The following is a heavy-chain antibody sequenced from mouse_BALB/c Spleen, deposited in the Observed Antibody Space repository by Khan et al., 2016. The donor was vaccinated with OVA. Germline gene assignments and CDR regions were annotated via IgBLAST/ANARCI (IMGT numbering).Heavy chain of an antibody. V-gene: IGHV3-2*02. Sequence: VQLKQSGPGLVKPSQSLSLTCTVTGYSITSGYGWNLIRQFPGNKLEWMGYISYSGSTNYNPSLKSRISITRDTSKNQFFLQLNSVTTEDTAKYYCARTARIKYWGQGTTRQVSS. CDR2: ISYSGST. CDR3: ARTARIKY. J-gene: IGHJ2*01. CDR1: GYSITSGYG. D-gene: IGHD1-2*01.